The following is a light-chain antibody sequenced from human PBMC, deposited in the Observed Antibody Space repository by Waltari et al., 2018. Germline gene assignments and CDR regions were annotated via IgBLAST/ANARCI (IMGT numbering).Light chain of an antibody. J-gene: IGKJ2*01. CDR3: QQYDNLPYT. CDR2: DES. CDR1: QDISNY. Sequence: DIQMTQSPSSLSASVGDRVTITCQASQDISNYLNWYQQKPGKAPNHMIYDESTLETGGPSRFIGSGSGTDYTFTISSLQPEDIATYYCQQYDNLPYTFGQGTKLEIK. V-gene: IGKV1-33*01.